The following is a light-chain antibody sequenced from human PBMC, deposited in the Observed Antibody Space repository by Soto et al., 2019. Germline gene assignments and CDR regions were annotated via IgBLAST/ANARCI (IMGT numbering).Light chain of an antibody. CDR3: CSYAGSPRYV. J-gene: IGLJ1*01. CDR2: DVS. CDR1: SSDVGTYNY. V-gene: IGLV2-11*01. Sequence: QSALTQPRSVSGSPGQSVTISCTGTSSDVGTYNYVSWYQQHPGKAPKVMIYDVSERPSGAPDRFSGSKSGNTASLTISGLQAEDEADYYCCSYAGSPRYVFGTGTKLTVL.